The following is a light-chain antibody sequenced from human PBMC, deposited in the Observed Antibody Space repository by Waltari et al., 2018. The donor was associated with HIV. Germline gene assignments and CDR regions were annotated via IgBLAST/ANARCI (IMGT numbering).Light chain of an antibody. V-gene: IGLV2-14*01. CDR1: IDDIGLLNT. CDR2: DTK. J-gene: IGLJ3*02. CDR3: SSFSSSGSVR. Sequence: QSALTQPVSVSGSPGLSITISCLGTIDDIGLLNTVSWYRHQPDSPPQLIIFDTKSRPSGIPSRCSGAKSGTPASLTISGLQSGDEGHYYCSSFSSSGSVRFGGGTKVTV.